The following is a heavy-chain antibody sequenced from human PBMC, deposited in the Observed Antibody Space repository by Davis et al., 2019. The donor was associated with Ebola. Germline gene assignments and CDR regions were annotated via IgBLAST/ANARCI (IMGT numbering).Heavy chain of an antibody. V-gene: IGHV4-39*07. CDR1: GGSISSSSYY. Sequence: PSETLSLTCTVSGGSISSSSYYWGWIRQPPGKGLEWIGSIYYSGSTYYNPSLKSRVTISVDTSKNQFSLKLSSVTTAGTAVYYCAREYSSSPEGFDYWGQGTLVTVSS. CDR2: IYYSGST. D-gene: IGHD6-6*01. J-gene: IGHJ4*02. CDR3: AREYSSSPEGFDY.